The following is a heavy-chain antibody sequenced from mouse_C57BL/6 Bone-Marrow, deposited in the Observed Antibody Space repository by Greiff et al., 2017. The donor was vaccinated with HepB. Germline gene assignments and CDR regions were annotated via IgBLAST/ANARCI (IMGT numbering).Heavy chain of an antibody. J-gene: IGHJ3*01. V-gene: IGHV1-66*01. CDR2: IYPGSGNT. Sequence: QVQLQQSGPELVKPGASVKISCKASGYSFTSYYIHWVKQRPGQGLEWIGWIYPGSGNTKYNEKFKGKATLTADTSSSTAYLQLSSLTSEDSAVYYCARRDRVYDYSFAYWGQGTLVTVSA. D-gene: IGHD2-4*01. CDR3: ARRDRVYDYSFAY. CDR1: GYSFTSYY.